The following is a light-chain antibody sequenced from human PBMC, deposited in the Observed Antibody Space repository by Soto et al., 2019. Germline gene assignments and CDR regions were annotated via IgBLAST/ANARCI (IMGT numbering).Light chain of an antibody. J-gene: IGKJ5*01. Sequence: DIVLTHSPGTLSLSPWARATLSCRASQSVSSSYLAWYQQKPGQAPRLLISGASSRATGIPDRFSGSGSGTDFTLTISRLEPEDFALYYCQQYVTSAINFGQGTRLEI. V-gene: IGKV3-20*01. CDR2: GAS. CDR1: QSVSSSY. CDR3: QQYVTSAIN.